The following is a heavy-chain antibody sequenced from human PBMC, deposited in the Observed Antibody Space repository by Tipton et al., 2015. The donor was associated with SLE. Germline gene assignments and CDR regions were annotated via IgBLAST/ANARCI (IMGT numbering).Heavy chain of an antibody. J-gene: IGHJ4*02. CDR3: ARSGDSGNYDYFDY. CDR1: GFTFSSYS. CDR2: ISSSSSYI. V-gene: IGHV3-21*01. Sequence: SLRLSCAASGFTFSSYSMNWVRQAPGKGLEWVSSISSSSSYIYYADSVKGRFTISRDNAKNSLYLQMNSLRAEDTAVYYCARSGDSGNYDYFDYWGQGTLVTVSS. D-gene: IGHD1-26*01.